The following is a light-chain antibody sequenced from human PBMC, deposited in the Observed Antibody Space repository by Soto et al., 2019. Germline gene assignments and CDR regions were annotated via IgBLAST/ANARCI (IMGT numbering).Light chain of an antibody. J-gene: IGKJ4*01. V-gene: IGKV3-15*01. CDR2: DAS. CDR3: QQYHNWPLT. Sequence: EILLTQSPSTLSVSPGERATLSCRASQSVSGHLEWYQQKPGQAPRLLIYDASTRATGIPARFSGSGSGAEFTLTISSLQSEDFEVYYCQQYHNWPLTFGGGTKVDIK. CDR1: QSVSGH.